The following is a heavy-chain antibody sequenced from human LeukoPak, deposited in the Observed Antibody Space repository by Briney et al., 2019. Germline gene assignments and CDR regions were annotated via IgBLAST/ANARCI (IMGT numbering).Heavy chain of an antibody. CDR3: ARDGLLWGLPTV. J-gene: IGHJ4*02. Sequence: GASVKVSCKASGYTFTGYYMHWVRQAPGRGLEWMGWINPNSGGTNYAQKFQGWVTMTRDTSISTAYMELSRLRSDDTAVYYCARDGLLWGLPTVWGQGTLVTVSS. V-gene: IGHV1-2*04. CDR1: GYTFTGYY. D-gene: IGHD3-10*01. CDR2: INPNSGGT.